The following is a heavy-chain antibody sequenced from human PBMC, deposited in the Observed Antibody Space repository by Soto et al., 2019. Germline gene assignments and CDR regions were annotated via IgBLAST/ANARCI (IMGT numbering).Heavy chain of an antibody. CDR3: ARARYYYDSSGYWGVGYYFDY. Sequence: PGGSLRLSCAASGFTFSSYDMHWVRQATGKGLEWVSAIGTAGDPYYPGSVKGRFTISRENAKNSLYLQMNSLRAGDTAVYYCARARYYYDSSGYWGVGYYFDYWGQGTLVTVSS. CDR1: GFTFSSYD. J-gene: IGHJ4*02. CDR2: IGTAGDP. D-gene: IGHD3-22*01. V-gene: IGHV3-13*05.